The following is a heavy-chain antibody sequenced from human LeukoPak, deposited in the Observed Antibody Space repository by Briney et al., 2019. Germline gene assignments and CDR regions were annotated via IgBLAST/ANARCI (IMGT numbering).Heavy chain of an antibody. CDR3: ARDVVYSSSWQYY. Sequence: PGGSLRLSCAASGFTFSTYGMHWVRQAPGKGLEWMAVIWSDGSNKNYADSVKGRFTISRDNSKNTLYLQMNSLRAEDTAVYYCARDVVYSSSWQYYWGQGRLVTVSS. V-gene: IGHV3-33*01. CDR2: IWSDGSNK. J-gene: IGHJ4*02. CDR1: GFTFSTYG. D-gene: IGHD6-13*01.